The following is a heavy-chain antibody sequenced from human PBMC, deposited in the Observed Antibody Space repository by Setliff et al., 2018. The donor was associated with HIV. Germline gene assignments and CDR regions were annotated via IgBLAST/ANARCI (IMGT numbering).Heavy chain of an antibody. CDR2: ISFDGTGQ. D-gene: IGHD3-3*01. CDR1: GFSFRDSV. V-gene: IGHV3-30*04. J-gene: IGHJ6*03. Sequence: GGSLRLSCTASGFSFRDSVMHWVRQAPGKGLEWLAVISFDGTGQTYGDSVKSRVTISVDTSKNQFSLKLSSVTAADTAVYYCARHVVVFGVVIIVDYYMDVWGKGTTVTVS. CDR3: ARHVVVFGVVIIVDYYMDV.